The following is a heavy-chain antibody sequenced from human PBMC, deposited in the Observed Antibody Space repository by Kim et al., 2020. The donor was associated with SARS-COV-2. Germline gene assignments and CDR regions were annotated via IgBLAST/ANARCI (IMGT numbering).Heavy chain of an antibody. CDR3: ASDWGGYCGGDCYSS. D-gene: IGHD2-21*02. CDR1: GFTFSSYS. CDR2: INRSGSYI. J-gene: IGHJ5*02. Sequence: GGSLRLSCAASGFTFSSYSMNWVRQAPGKGLEWVASINRSGSYIYYADSVKGRFTISRDNAKNSLYLQMNSLRAEETAVYNCASDWGGYCGGDCYSSWGQRTLVTVSS. V-gene: IGHV3-21*01.